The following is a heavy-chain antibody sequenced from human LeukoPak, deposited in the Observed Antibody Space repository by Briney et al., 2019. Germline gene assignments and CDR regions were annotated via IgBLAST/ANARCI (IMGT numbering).Heavy chain of an antibody. D-gene: IGHD5-18*01. CDR1: GYTFTGYY. CDR3: ARVYSYGYENDY. J-gene: IGHJ4*02. V-gene: IGHV1-2*02. CDR2: INPNSGGT. Sequence: VASVKVSCKASGYTFTGYYMHWVRQAPGQGLEWMGWINPNSGGTNYAQKFQGRVTMTRDTSISTAYMELSRLRSDDTAVYYCARVYSYGYENDYWGQGTLVTVSS.